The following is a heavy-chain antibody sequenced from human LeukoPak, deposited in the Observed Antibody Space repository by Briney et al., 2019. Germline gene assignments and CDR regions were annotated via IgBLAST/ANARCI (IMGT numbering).Heavy chain of an antibody. CDR1: GFTFNNYW. CDR3: AASALTFSSGWFVY. Sequence: GGSLRLSCAASGFTFNNYWMQWVRQTPEKGLVWLSRISKDGSSTDYADSVKGRFTISRDNGKNTLYLQMNSLRDEDTAVYYCAASALTFSSGWFVYWGQGSLVTVSS. V-gene: IGHV3-74*01. J-gene: IGHJ4*02. CDR2: ISKDGSST. D-gene: IGHD6-19*01.